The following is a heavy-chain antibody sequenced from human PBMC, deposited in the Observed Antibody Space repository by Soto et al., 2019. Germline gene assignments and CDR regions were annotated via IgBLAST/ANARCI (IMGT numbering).Heavy chain of an antibody. V-gene: IGHV3-30-3*01. D-gene: IGHD3-9*01. CDR1: GFTFSSYA. Sequence: GGSLRLSCAASGFTFSSYAMHWVRQAPGKGLEWVAVISYDGSNKYYADSVKGRFTISRDNSKNTLYLQMNSLRAEDTAVYYCARGLTWHVYNGFDPWGQGTLVTVSS. CDR3: ARGLTWHVYNGFDP. J-gene: IGHJ5*02. CDR2: ISYDGSNK.